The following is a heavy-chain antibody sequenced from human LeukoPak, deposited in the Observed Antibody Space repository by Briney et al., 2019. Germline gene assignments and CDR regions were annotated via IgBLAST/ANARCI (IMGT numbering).Heavy chain of an antibody. Sequence: GGSLRLSCAASGFILSNYWMTWVRQSPGKGLEWVANIKQDGSEKYYVDSVKGRFTISRDNAKNSLYLQMNSLRAEDTAVYYCASDAIAVAGTNDAFDIWGQGTMVTVSS. D-gene: IGHD6-19*01. CDR1: GFILSNYW. J-gene: IGHJ3*02. V-gene: IGHV3-7*01. CDR3: ASDAIAVAGTNDAFDI. CDR2: IKQDGSEK.